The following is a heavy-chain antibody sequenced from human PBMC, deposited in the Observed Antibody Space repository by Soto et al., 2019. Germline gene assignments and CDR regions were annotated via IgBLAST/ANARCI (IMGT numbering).Heavy chain of an antibody. V-gene: IGHV4-59*01. Sequence: PSEILSLTCAVYGGSFSGYYWSWIRQPPGKGLEGNGYIDYTGSTNYHPPHKGGVTISVDTSKNQFSLKLNSVTAGDTAVYYLARDTCRAGSCYPGYWGQGTLVTVSS. D-gene: IGHD2-15*01. CDR1: GGSFSGYY. J-gene: IGHJ4*02. CDR2: IDYTGST. CDR3: ARDTCRAGSCYPGY.